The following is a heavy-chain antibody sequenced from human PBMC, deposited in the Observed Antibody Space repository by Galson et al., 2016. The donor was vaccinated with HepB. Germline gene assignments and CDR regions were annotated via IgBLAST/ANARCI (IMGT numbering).Heavy chain of an antibody. CDR1: RFSITNYW. CDR2: IKQDGSEK. J-gene: IGHJ3*02. V-gene: IGHV3-7*04. Sequence: SLRLSCAASRFSITNYWMSWVRQAPGKGLEWVANIKQDGSEKYFEDSVKGRFTISRDNAQNSLYLQMNSLRAEDTAMYYCARDPNPHRYSFGLRSAFDIWGQGTMVIVSS. D-gene: IGHD5-12*01. CDR3: ARDPNPHRYSFGLRSAFDI.